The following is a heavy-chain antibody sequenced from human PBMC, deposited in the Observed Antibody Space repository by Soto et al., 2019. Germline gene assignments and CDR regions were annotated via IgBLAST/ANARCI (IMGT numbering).Heavy chain of an antibody. Sequence: SETLSLTCTVSGGYISSGGYYWSWIRQHPGKGLEWIGYIYYSGSTYYNPSLKSRVTISVDTSKNQFSLKLSSVTAADTAVYYCARASGAXYYDSSGYYPPRFDYWGQGTLVTVSS. J-gene: IGHJ4*02. D-gene: IGHD3-22*01. CDR2: IYYSGST. CDR3: ARASGAXYYDSSGYYPPRFDY. CDR1: GGYISSGGYY. V-gene: IGHV4-31*03.